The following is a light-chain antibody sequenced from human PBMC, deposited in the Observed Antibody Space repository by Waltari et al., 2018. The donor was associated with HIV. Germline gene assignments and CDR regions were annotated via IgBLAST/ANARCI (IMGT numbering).Light chain of an antibody. CDR2: GVS. CDR3: QQSHSPPLT. J-gene: IGKJ4*01. V-gene: IGKV1-39*01. CDR1: QSIGIY. Sequence: DIQMTQSPPSLSASVGDRVTITCRASQSIGIYLSWLQHRPGKAPRVVVYGVSVLHSGVPSRFSGSGSETDFNLTISSLQPEDFATYYCQQSHSPPLTFGGGTK.